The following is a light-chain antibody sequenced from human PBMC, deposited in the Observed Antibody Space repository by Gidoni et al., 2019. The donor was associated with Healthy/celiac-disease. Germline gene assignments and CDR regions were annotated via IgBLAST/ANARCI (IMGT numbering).Light chain of an antibody. CDR3: CSYAGSSTVV. Sequence: QSALTQPASVSGSPGQAITISCTGPSSDVGSYNLVSWYQQHPGKAPKLMSYEGSKRPSGVSNRFSGSKSGNTASLTISGLQAEDEADYYCCSYAGSSTVVFGGGTKLTV. V-gene: IGLV2-23*01. J-gene: IGLJ2*01. CDR2: EGS. CDR1: SSDVGSYNL.